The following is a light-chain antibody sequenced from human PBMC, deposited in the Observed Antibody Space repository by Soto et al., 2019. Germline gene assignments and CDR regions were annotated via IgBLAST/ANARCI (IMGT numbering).Light chain of an antibody. V-gene: IGKV1-27*01. Sequence: DIQITQSPSSLSASVRGRVTITCGPSQDIRNFLPWYQKKPGKAPRLLIYDASALQSGVPSRFSALGSGTEFTLTISTLQSEDFAVYYCQQYGNWPPWTFGPGTTVDI. CDR1: QDIRNF. CDR2: DAS. J-gene: IGKJ1*01. CDR3: QQYGNWPPWT.